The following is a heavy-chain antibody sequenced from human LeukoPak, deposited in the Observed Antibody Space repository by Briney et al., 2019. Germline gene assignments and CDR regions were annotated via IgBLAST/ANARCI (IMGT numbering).Heavy chain of an antibody. CDR3: AKGMNSGSYGKNDY. CDR1: GFTFNSYA. J-gene: IGHJ4*02. V-gene: IGHV3-23*01. CDR2: ISNSGGIT. D-gene: IGHD1-26*01. Sequence: GGSLRLSCAASGFTFNSYAMSWVRQAPGEGLEWVSGISNSGGITYYADSVKGRFSISRDKSKNTLYLQMNSLRAEDTAVYYCAKGMNSGSYGKNDYRGQGTLVTVSS.